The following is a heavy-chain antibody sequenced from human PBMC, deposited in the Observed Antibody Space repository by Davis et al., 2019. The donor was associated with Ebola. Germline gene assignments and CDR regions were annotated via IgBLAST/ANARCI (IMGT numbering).Heavy chain of an antibody. V-gene: IGHV3-74*01. J-gene: IGHJ6*02. CDR3: ARLDCTSSSCYTGNYYYYYGADV. CDR2: INSDGSST. D-gene: IGHD2-2*02. Sequence: GESLKISCAASGFTFSSYWMHWVRQAPGKGLVWVSRINSDGSSTSYADSVKGRFTISRDNAKNTLYLQMNSLRAEDTAVYYCARLDCTSSSCYTGNYYYYYGADVWGQGTTVTVSS. CDR1: GFTFSSYW.